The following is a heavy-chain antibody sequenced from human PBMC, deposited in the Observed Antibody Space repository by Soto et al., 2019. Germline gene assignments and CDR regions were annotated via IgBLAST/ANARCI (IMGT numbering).Heavy chain of an antibody. CDR3: ARPGDYDFWSGYL. CDR2: ISSSGKNI. CDR1: GFIFSDYY. V-gene: IGHV3-11*04. J-gene: IGHJ4*02. Sequence: GGSLRLSCAASGFIFSDYYMSWIRQAPGKGLEWVSYISSSGKNIFYLDSVKGRFTVSRDNAKNSLYLQMNSLRAEDTAVYYCARPGDYDFWSGYLWGQGTLVTVSS. D-gene: IGHD3-3*01.